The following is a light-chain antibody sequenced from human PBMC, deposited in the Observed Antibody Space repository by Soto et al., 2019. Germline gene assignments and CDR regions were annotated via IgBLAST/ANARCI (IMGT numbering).Light chain of an antibody. Sequence: EIVLAQSPGTLSLSPGERATLSCRASQSVSSNYLAWYQQRPGQAPRLLIYGASSRATGIPDRFSGSGSGTDFTLTISRLEPEDFALYYCQGYGSSRTFGQGTKVDIK. CDR3: QGYGSSRT. CDR2: GAS. CDR1: QSVSSNY. V-gene: IGKV3-20*01. J-gene: IGKJ1*01.